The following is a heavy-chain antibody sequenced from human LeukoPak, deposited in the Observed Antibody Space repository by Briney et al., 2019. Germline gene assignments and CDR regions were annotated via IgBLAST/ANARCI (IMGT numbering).Heavy chain of an antibody. D-gene: IGHD2-21*02. J-gene: IGHJ6*02. CDR1: GFTFSSYA. V-gene: IGHV3-23*01. Sequence: GGSLRLSCAASGFTFSSYAMNWVRQAPGKGLEWVSGISGSGTSTYYADSVKGRFIISRDNSKNTLYLQMNSLIPEDTAVYYCAKTATRVRGYGMDVWGQGTTVTVSS. CDR3: AKTATRVRGYGMDV. CDR2: ISGSGTST.